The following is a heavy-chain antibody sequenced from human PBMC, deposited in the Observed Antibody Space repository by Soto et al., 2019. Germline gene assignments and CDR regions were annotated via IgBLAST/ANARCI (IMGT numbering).Heavy chain of an antibody. D-gene: IGHD2-2*01. J-gene: IGHJ6*02. CDR1: GLTVSSNY. CDR3: ARDSSLHQPLFYGMDV. Sequence: DVQLVESGGGLVEPGGSLRLSCAASGLTVSSNYMSWVRQAPGKGLEWVSVMYSGGSTYYADSVKGRFIISRDNYKNTLYLQMDSLGVEDTAVYYCARDSSLHQPLFYGMDVWGQGTTVTVSS. V-gene: IGHV3-66*01. CDR2: MYSGGST.